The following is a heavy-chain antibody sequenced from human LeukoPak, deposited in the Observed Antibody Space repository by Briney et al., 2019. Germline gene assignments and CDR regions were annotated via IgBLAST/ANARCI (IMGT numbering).Heavy chain of an antibody. V-gene: IGHV3-21*01. J-gene: IGHJ5*02. CDR3: ARGAAAAQNWFDP. CDR2: ISSSSSYI. D-gene: IGHD6-13*01. CDR1: GFTFSSYG. Sequence: PGGSLRLSCAASGFTFSSYGMHWVRQAPGKGLEWVSSISSSSSYIYYADSVKGRFTISRDNAKNSLYLQMNSLRAEDTAVYYCARGAAAAQNWFDPWGQGTLVTVSS.